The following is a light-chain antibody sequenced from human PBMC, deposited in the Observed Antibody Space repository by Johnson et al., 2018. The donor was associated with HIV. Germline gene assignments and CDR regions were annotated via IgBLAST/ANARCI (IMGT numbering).Light chain of an antibody. CDR2: EDN. CDR3: ATWDRSLTIGGG. CDR1: SSNIGSNY. J-gene: IGLJ1*01. Sequence: QSVLTQPPSVSAAPGQKVTISCSGSSSNIGSNYVSWYQQFPGAAPKLLIYEDNKRPSGIPDRFSGSKSDTSATLGITGLQTGDEADYYCATWDRSLTIGGGFGSGTKVTVL. V-gene: IGLV1-51*02.